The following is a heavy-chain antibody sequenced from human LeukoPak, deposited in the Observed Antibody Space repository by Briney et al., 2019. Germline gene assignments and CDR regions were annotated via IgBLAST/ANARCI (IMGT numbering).Heavy chain of an antibody. CDR3: AKAIWTPGGGYYFDY. Sequence: ASVKVSCKASGYTFSYFTIHWVRQAPGQRLEWMAWINAGNGNTKYSQKFQGRVIITRDTSANTAYMELSSLRFEDTAIYYCAKAIWTPGGGYYFDYWGQGSLVTVSS. V-gene: IGHV1-3*01. CDR2: INAGNGNT. D-gene: IGHD3-16*01. CDR1: GYTFSYFT. J-gene: IGHJ4*02.